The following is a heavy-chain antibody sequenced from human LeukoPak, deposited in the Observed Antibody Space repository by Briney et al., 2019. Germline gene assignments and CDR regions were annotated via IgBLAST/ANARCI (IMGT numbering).Heavy chain of an antibody. CDR1: GYTLTELS. Sequence: ASVKVSCKVSGYTLTELSMHWVRQAPGKGLEWMGGFDPEDGETIYAQKFQGRVTMTEDTSTDTAYMELSSLRSEDTAVYYCATCDRHLWFGDIRGYYYYGMDVWGQGTTVTVSS. D-gene: IGHD3-10*01. J-gene: IGHJ6*02. V-gene: IGHV1-24*01. CDR3: ATCDRHLWFGDIRGYYYYGMDV. CDR2: FDPEDGET.